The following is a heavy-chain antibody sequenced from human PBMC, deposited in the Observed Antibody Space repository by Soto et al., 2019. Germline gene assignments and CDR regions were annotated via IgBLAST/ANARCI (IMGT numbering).Heavy chain of an antibody. J-gene: IGHJ4*02. Sequence: QVQLQESGPGLVKPSQTLSLTCTVSGGSISSGGYYWSWIRQRPGKGLEWIGYIYYSGSTYYNPSLKSRVTISVDTSKNQFSLKLSSVTAADTAVYYCAREWLRTHYFDYWGQGTLVTVSS. D-gene: IGHD5-12*01. CDR2: IYYSGST. CDR1: GGSISSGGYY. CDR3: AREWLRTHYFDY. V-gene: IGHV4-31*03.